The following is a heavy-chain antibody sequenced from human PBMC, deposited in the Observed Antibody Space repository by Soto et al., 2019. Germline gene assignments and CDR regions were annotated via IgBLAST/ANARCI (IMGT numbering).Heavy chain of an antibody. J-gene: IGHJ4*02. Sequence: QVQLQESGPGLVKPSQTLSLTCTVSGGSISSGDYYWSWIRQPPGKGLEWIRYIYYSGSTYYNPSLKSRVTISVDTSKNQFSLKLSSVTAADTAVYYCAREGLYYYGSGTSIDYWGQGTLVTVSS. CDR1: GGSISSGDYY. D-gene: IGHD3-10*01. CDR2: IYYSGST. CDR3: AREGLYYYGSGTSIDY. V-gene: IGHV4-30-4*01.